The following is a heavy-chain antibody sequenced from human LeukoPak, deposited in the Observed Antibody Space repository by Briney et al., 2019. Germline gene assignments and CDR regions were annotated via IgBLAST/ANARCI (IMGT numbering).Heavy chain of an antibody. CDR1: GFTFSSYS. J-gene: IGHJ4*02. V-gene: IGHV3-21*01. CDR2: ISSSSSSYI. CDR3: ARFPGMATVVSY. Sequence: GGSLRLSCAASGFTFSSYSMNWVRQAPGKGLEWVSSISSSSSSYIYYADSVKGRFTISRDNAKNSLYLQMNSLRAEDTAVYYCARFPGMATVVSYWGQGTLVTVSS. D-gene: IGHD5-12*01.